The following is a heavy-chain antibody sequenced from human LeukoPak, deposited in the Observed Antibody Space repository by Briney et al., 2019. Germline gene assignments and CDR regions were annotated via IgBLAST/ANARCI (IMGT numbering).Heavy chain of an antibody. CDR2: ISGSGGST. CDR1: GLTFSSYA. V-gene: IGHV3-23*01. CDR3: AKRVVAATRPYYYGMDV. J-gene: IGHJ6*02. Sequence: GGSLRLSCAASGLTFSSYAMSWVRQAPGKGLEWVSAISGSGGSTYYADSVKGRFTISRDNSKNTLYLQMNSLRAEDTAVYYCAKRVVAATRPYYYGMDVWGQGTTVTVSS. D-gene: IGHD2-15*01.